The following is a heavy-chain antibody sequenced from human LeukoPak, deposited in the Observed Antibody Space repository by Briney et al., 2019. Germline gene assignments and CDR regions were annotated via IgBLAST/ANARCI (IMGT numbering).Heavy chain of an antibody. CDR1: GFIFSSPS. Sequence: GKSLRLSCAASGFIFSSPSMHWVRQAPGKGLEWVAVISYDRNKKYYADSVKGRFTISRDNPKNTLYLQMNRLRAEGTAVYYCAKDEFGEKNGMDVWGKGTTVTVS. V-gene: IGHV3-30*18. CDR2: ISYDRNKK. J-gene: IGHJ6*04. CDR3: AKDEFGEKNGMDV. D-gene: IGHD3-10*01.